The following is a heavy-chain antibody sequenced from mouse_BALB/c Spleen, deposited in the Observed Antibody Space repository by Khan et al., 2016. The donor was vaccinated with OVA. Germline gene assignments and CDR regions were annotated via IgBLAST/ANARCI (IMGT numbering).Heavy chain of an antibody. CDR3: ARQPYYHYYVMDY. CDR2: IWSDGST. Sequence: VQLVESGPGLVAPSQSLSITCTISGLSLTSYGVHWLRQPPGKGLEWLVVIWSDGSTASNSALKSRLSISKDNSKSQVFLKMNSLQTDDTAMYYCARQPYYHYYVMDYWGQGTSVTVSS. CDR1: GLSLTSYG. J-gene: IGHJ4*01. D-gene: IGHD2-10*01. V-gene: IGHV2-6-1*01.